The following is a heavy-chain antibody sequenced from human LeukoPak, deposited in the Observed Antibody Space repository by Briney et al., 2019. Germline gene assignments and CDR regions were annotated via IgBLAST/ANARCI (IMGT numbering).Heavy chain of an antibody. CDR3: ARYHCSGGSCSPDYYYYYGMDV. V-gene: IGHV5-51*01. CDR1: GYSFTSYW. D-gene: IGHD2-15*01. Sequence: GESLKISCKGSGYSFTSYWIGWVRQMPGKGLEWMGIIYPGDSDTRYSPSFQGQVTISADKSISTAYLQWSSLKASDTAMYYCARYHCSGGSCSPDYYYYYGMDVWGQGTTVTVSS. CDR2: IYPGDSDT. J-gene: IGHJ6*02.